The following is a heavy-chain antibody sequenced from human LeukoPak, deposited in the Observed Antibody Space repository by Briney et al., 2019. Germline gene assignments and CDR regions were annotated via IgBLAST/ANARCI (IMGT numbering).Heavy chain of an antibody. V-gene: IGHV4-39*01. Sequence: PSETLSLTCTVSGGSISDSNYYWGWIRQPPGRGLEWIGNIYYSGSAYYSPSLKSRVTVSVDTSKNQFSLKLNSVTAADTAVYYCARQSTIAAARIDPWGQGTLVIVSS. CDR1: GGSISDSNYY. D-gene: IGHD6-25*01. CDR3: ARQSTIAAARIDP. CDR2: IYYSGSA. J-gene: IGHJ5*02.